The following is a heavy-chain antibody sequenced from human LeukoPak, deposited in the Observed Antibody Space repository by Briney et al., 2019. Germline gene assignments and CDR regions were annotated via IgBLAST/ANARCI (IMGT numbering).Heavy chain of an antibody. J-gene: IGHJ4*02. CDR1: GFSLNASGMC. V-gene: IGHV2-70*11. CDR2: IDWDDDT. D-gene: IGHD7-27*01. Sequence: KPSETLSLTCTFSGFSLNASGMCVSWIRQPPGKALEWLARIDWDDDTYYSTSLNTRLTISKDTSKNQVVLTMTNMDPVDTATYYCARMNRGNYFDYWGQGTLVTVSS. CDR3: ARMNRGNYFDY.